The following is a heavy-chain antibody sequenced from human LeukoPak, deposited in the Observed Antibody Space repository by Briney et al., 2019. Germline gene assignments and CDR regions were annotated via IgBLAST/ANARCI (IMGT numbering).Heavy chain of an antibody. CDR3: ARLDCSGGSCYSTPFDY. J-gene: IGHJ4*02. V-gene: IGHV5-10-1*01. D-gene: IGHD2-15*01. Sequence: GASLQISGKGSGSSFTSYWISWVRQLPGKGLEWMGRIDPSDSYTNYSPSFQGHVTISADKSISTAYLQWSSLKASDTAMYYCARLDCSGGSCYSTPFDYWGQGTLVTVSS. CDR1: GSSFTSYW. CDR2: IDPSDSYT.